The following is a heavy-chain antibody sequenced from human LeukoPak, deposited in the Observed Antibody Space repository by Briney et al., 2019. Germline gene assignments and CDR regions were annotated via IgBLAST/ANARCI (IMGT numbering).Heavy chain of an antibody. Sequence: GGSLRLSWAASGFTFTSYPRSWARQVPGKGLEWVSAMRGSGGSTYYADSGKGRFTISRDNSKNTLYLQMNSLRAEDTAVYYCAKWGGSPFGYWGQGTLVTVSS. CDR2: MRGSGGST. CDR3: AKWGGSPFGY. V-gene: IGHV3-23*01. CDR1: GFTFTSYP. D-gene: IGHD3-16*01. J-gene: IGHJ4*02.